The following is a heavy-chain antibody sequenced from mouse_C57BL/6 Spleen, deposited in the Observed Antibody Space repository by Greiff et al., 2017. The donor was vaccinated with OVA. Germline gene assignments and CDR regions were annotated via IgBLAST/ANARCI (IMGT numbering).Heavy chain of an antibody. CDR1: GFNIKDYY. J-gene: IGHJ2*01. D-gene: IGHD1-1*01. Sequence: VQLQQSGAELVRPGASVKLSCTASGFNIKDYYMHWVQQRPEQGLEWIGRIDTEDGDTEYAPKFQGKATMTADTSSNTSYLQLSSLTSEDTAVYYCTTNYYGSSHLDYWGQGTTLTVSS. CDR2: IDTEDGDT. V-gene: IGHV14-1*01. CDR3: TTNYYGSSHLDY.